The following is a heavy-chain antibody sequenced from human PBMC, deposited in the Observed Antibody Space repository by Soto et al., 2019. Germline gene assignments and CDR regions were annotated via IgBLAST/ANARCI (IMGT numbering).Heavy chain of an antibody. CDR1: GGTFSSYA. CDR3: ARGTTGTTTYFDY. V-gene: IGHV1-69*12. CDR2: IIAIFGTA. Sequence: QVQLVQSGAEVKRPGSSVKVSCKASGGTFSSYAISWVRQAPGQGLEWMGGIIAIFGTANYAQKFQGRVTITADESTSSAYMELTSLRSEDTAVYYCARGTTGTTTYFDYWGQGTLVTVSS. J-gene: IGHJ4*02. D-gene: IGHD1-1*01.